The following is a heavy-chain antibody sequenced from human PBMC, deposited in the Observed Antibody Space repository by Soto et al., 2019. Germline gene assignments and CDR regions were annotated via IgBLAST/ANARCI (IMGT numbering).Heavy chain of an antibody. D-gene: IGHD2-21*02. CDR3: AREKSYGGNSDAFDI. V-gene: IGHV1-69*01. Sequence: QVQLVQSGAEVKKPGSSVKVSCKASGGTFSTDAISWVRQAPGQGLEWMGGIVPILGAAADYAQTLQGRVTITADESTSTAYMKLSSLRSDDTAVYYCAREKSYGGNSDAFDIWGQGTMITVSS. CDR2: IVPILGAAA. CDR1: GGTFSTDA. J-gene: IGHJ3*02.